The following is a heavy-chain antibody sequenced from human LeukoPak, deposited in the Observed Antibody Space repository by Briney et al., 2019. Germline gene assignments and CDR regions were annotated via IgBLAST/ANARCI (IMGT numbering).Heavy chain of an antibody. Sequence: GASVKVSCKVSGYTLTELSMHWVRQAPGQGLEWMGWMNPNSGNTGYAQKFQGRVTITRNTSISTAYMELSSLRSEDTAVYYCAREGTMALFDYWGQGTLVTVSS. CDR2: MNPNSGNT. J-gene: IGHJ4*02. V-gene: IGHV1-8*03. CDR1: GYTLTELS. CDR3: AREGTMALFDY. D-gene: IGHD3-10*01.